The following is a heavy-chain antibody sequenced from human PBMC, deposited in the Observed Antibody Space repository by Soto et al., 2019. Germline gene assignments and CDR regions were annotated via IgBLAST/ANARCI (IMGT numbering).Heavy chain of an antibody. CDR3: ARDPLSSFAMDV. CDR2: IIPTFGRT. J-gene: IGHJ6*02. V-gene: IGHV1-69*13. Sequence: SVKVSCKASGDTFSIYAISCVLQSPGKWLEWMGKIIPTFGRTNYAQKFQGRLTISADDSTSTAYMELTSLESEDTAVYYCARDPLSSFAMDVWGQGTTVTVSS. CDR1: GDTFSIYA. D-gene: IGHD3-10*02.